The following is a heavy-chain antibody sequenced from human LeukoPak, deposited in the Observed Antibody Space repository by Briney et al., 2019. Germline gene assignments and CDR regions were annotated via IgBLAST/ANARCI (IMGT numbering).Heavy chain of an antibody. CDR1: GGTFSSYA. J-gene: IGHJ4*02. CDR3: ARLPYYYDSSGYGSGNDY. CDR2: IIPILGIA. Sequence: SVKVSCKASGGTFSSYAISWVRQAPGQGLEWMGRIIPILGIANYAQKFQGRVTITADKSTSTAYMELSSLRSEDTAVYYCARLPYYYDSSGYGSGNDYWGQGTLVTVSS. V-gene: IGHV1-69*04. D-gene: IGHD3-22*01.